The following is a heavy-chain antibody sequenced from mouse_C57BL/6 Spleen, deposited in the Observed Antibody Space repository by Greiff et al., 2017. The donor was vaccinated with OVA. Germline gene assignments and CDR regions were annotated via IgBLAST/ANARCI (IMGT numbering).Heavy chain of an antibody. V-gene: IGHV1-82*01. CDR2: IYPGDGDT. CDR1: GYAFSSSW. CDR3: ARSEYYGSSLDY. D-gene: IGHD1-1*01. J-gene: IGHJ2*01. Sequence: QVQLQQSGPELVKPGASVKISCKASGYAFSSSWMNWVKQRPGKGLEWIGRIYPGDGDTNYNGKFKGKATLTADKSSSTAYMQLISLTSEDSAVYFCARSEYYGSSLDYWGQGTTLTVSS.